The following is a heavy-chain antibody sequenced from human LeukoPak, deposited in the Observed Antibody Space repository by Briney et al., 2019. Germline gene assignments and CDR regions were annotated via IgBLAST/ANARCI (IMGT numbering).Heavy chain of an antibody. Sequence: GASVKVSCKASGYTFTSYGISWVRQAPGQGLEWMGWISAYNGNTNYAQKLQGRVTMTTDTSTSTAYMELRSLRSDDTAVYYCARFYSSPKRRVNWFDPWGQGTLVTVSS. V-gene: IGHV1-18*01. D-gene: IGHD6-13*01. J-gene: IGHJ5*02. CDR1: GYTFTSYG. CDR3: ARFYSSPKRRVNWFDP. CDR2: ISAYNGNT.